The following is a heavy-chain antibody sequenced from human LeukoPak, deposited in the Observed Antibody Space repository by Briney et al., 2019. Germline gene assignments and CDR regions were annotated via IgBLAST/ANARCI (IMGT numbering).Heavy chain of an antibody. V-gene: IGHV4-4*02. J-gene: IGHJ4*02. CDR3: ARGRRLHVWGSYRPSCYFDY. D-gene: IGHD3-16*02. CDR1: GGSISSSNW. Sequence: PSGTLSLTCAVSGGSISSSNWWWLVRPPPRKGLEWFGEIYHSGSTNYNPPLKSRVTISVDQSKNQFSLKLRSVAAADTDVDYCARGRRLHVWGSYRPSCYFDYWGGGPLVTVSS. CDR2: IYHSGST.